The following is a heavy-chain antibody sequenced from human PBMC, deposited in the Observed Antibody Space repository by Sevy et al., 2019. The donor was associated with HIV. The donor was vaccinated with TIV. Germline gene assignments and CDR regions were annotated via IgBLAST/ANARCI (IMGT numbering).Heavy chain of an antibody. CDR2: ISAYTGNT. V-gene: IGHV1-18*01. D-gene: IGHD1-1*01. J-gene: IGHJ3*01. Sequence: ASVKVSCKSSGYTFTSYGISWVRQAPGQGLEWMGWISAYTGNTNYTQKFQGRVTLTTDTSTSTAYMELRSLRSDDTAVYYCTRGAGTPPGAFDFWGQGTMVTVSS. CDR3: TRGAGTPPGAFDF. CDR1: GYTFTSYG.